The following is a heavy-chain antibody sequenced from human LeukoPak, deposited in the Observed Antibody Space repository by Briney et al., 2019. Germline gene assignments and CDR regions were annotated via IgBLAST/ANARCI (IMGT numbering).Heavy chain of an antibody. D-gene: IGHD7-27*01. CDR1: GGSFSGYY. J-gene: IGHJ3*02. Sequence: PSETLSLTCAVYGGSFSGYYWSWIRQPPGKGLEWIGEINHSGSTYYNPSLKSRVTISVDRSKNQFSLKLSSVTAADTAVYYCARSWGPDAFDIWGQGTMVTVSS. CDR2: INHSGST. CDR3: ARSWGPDAFDI. V-gene: IGHV4-34*01.